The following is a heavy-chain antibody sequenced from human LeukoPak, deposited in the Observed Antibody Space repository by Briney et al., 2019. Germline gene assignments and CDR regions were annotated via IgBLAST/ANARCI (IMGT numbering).Heavy chain of an antibody. CDR3: VREGLGFAHGFDY. Sequence: GGTLRLSCGASGFSFSSYEMNWVRQAPGKGLEWVSYINDIGDIIYYADSVKGRFTISRDNAKNSLYLQMNSLRAEDTAVYHCVREGLGFAHGFDYWGQGALVTVSS. D-gene: IGHD4-17*01. J-gene: IGHJ4*02. V-gene: IGHV3-48*03. CDR2: INDIGDII. CDR1: GFSFSSYE.